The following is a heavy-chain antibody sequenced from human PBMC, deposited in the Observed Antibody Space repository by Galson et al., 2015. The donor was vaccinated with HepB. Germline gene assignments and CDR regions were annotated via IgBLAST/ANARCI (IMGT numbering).Heavy chain of an antibody. V-gene: IGHV4-39*07. Sequence: ETLSLTCTVSGGSISSSSYYWGWIRQPPGKGLEWIGSVYESGSTYYNPSLKSRVTISVDTFKNQFSLKLTSVTAADTAVYYCARDLYGMDVWGQGTTVTVSS. J-gene: IGHJ6*02. CDR2: VYESGST. CDR1: GGSISSSSYY. CDR3: ARDLYGMDV.